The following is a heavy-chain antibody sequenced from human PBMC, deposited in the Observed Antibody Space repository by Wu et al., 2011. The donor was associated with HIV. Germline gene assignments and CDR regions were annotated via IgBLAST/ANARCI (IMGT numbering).Heavy chain of an antibody. Sequence: QVQLVQSGAEVKKPGSSVKVSCKASGGTFSSFAISWVRQAPGQGLEWMGGFIPLLNTPNYAQRLQGRVSITTDESTRTAYMALRSLRSEDTAVYYCARMSGRYPDLWGRGTLVTVSS. J-gene: IGHJ2*01. CDR2: FIPLLNTP. CDR3: ARMSGRYPDL. V-gene: IGHV1-69*05. D-gene: IGHD6-25*01. CDR1: GGTFSSFA.